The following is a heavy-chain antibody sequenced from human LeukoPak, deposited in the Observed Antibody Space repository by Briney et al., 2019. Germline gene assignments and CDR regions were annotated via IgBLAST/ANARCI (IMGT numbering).Heavy chain of an antibody. J-gene: IGHJ4*02. CDR1: GFTFSSYS. CDR2: ISSSSSTI. V-gene: IGHV3-48*01. CDR3: ARYCSGGSCYSAFDY. Sequence: GGSLRLSCAASGFTFSSYSMNWVRQAPGKGLEWVSYISSSSSTIYYADSVKGRFTISRDNAKNSLYLQMNSLRAEDTAVYYCARYCSGGSCYSAFDYWGQGTLVTVSS. D-gene: IGHD2-15*01.